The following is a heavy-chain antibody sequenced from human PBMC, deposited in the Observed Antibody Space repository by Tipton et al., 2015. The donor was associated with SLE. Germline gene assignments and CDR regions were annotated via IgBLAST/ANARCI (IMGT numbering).Heavy chain of an antibody. J-gene: IGHJ6*02. CDR3: ARGEVDGAPCVGV. Sequence: TLSLTCTVSGGSISSGGYYWSWIRQHPGKGLEWIGYIYYRGSTYYNPSLKSPVTISVDTSKNQFSLKQSSVTAADTAVYYCARGEVDGAPCVGVWGQGTTVTVSS. CDR2: IYYRGST. V-gene: IGHV4-31*01. D-gene: IGHD3-10*01. CDR1: GGSISSGGYY.